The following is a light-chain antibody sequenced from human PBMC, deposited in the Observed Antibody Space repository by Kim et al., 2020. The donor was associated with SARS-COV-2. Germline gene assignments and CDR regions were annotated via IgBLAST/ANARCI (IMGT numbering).Light chain of an antibody. J-gene: IGKJ1*01. CDR3: LQYNSYPRT. CDR1: RGSSRY. Sequence: ASVGDRGTITCRERRGSSRYLAWFQKKPGKVPKRLIYAASSVQSGVPSRVSGSGCGTDFTLTISSLQPEDFATYYCLQYNSYPRTFGQGTKVDIK. CDR2: AAS. V-gene: IGKV1-17*03.